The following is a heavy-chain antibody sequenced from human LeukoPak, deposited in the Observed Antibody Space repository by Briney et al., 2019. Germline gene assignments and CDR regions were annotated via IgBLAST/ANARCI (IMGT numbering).Heavy chain of an antibody. D-gene: IGHD4-23*01. Sequence: PGGSLRLSCAASGFTFSDYYMSWIRQAPGKGLEWVSYISSSGSTIYYADSVKGRFTISRDNAKNSLYLQMNSLRAEDTAVYYCARDPPTVVTRGWYFDYWGQGTLVTVSS. CDR1: GFTFSDYY. CDR2: ISSSGSTI. V-gene: IGHV3-11*01. CDR3: ARDPPTVVTRGWYFDY. J-gene: IGHJ4*02.